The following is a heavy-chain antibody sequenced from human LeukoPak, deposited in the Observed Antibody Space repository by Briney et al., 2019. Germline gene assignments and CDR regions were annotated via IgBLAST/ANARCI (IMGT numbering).Heavy chain of an antibody. CDR2: IYYSGST. D-gene: IGHD3-22*01. Sequence: SETLSLTCTVSGGSISSYYWSWIRQPPGKGLEWIGYIYYSGSTNYNPSLKSRVTISVDTSKNQFSLKLSSVTAADTAVYYCASHDSSSSNAIDFWGQGTLVTVSS. J-gene: IGHJ4*02. CDR1: GGSISSYY. V-gene: IGHV4-59*01. CDR3: ASHDSSSSNAIDF.